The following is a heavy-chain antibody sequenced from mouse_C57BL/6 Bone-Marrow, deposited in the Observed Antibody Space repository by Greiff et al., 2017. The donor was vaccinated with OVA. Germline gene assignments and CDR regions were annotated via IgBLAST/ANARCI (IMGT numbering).Heavy chain of an antibody. V-gene: IGHV1-80*01. CDR1: GYAFSSYW. Sequence: QVQLKQSGAELVKPGASVKISCKASGYAFSSYWMNWVKQRPGKGLEWIGQIYPGDGDTNYNGKFKGKATLTADKSSSTAYMQLSSLTSEDSAVYFCARYYDGYFAWFAYWGQGTLVTVSA. CDR2: IYPGDGDT. J-gene: IGHJ3*01. CDR3: ARYYDGYFAWFAY. D-gene: IGHD2-3*01.